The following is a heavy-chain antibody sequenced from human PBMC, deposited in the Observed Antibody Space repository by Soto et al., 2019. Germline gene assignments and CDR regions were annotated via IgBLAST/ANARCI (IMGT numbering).Heavy chain of an antibody. CDR3: ASLNLNCSSTSCYAVY. D-gene: IGHD2-2*01. V-gene: IGHV1-45*02. CDR2: ITPFNGNT. CDR1: GYTFTYRY. J-gene: IGHJ4*02. Sequence: SVKVSCKASGYTFTYRYLHWVRQAPGQALEWMGWITPFNGNTNYAQKFQDRVTITRDRSMSTAYMELSSLRSEDTAMYYCASLNLNCSSTSCYAVYWGQGTLVTVSS.